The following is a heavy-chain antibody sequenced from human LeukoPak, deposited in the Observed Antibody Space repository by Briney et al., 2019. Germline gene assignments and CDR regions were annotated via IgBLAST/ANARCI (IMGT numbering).Heavy chain of an antibody. V-gene: IGHV3-7*02. CDR2: IRQDGGEI. CDR3: TRLLPSSHHFFDS. CDR1: GFTFSNYW. Sequence: GGSLRLSCAASGFTFSNYWMSWVRQAPGKGLEWVANIRQDGGEIYCVDSVKGRFTISRDNAKNSLFLQMNSLRAEDTAVYYCTRLLPSSHHFFDSWGQGTLVTVSS. D-gene: IGHD6-6*01. J-gene: IGHJ4*02.